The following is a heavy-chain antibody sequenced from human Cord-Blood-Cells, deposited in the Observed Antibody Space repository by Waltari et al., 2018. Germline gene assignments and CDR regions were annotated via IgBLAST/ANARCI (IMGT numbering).Heavy chain of an antibody. Sequence: VQLVEPGAAVTKTGPSGTVSCTASGYTCTSYHINCVRQDRGQGLEWMGWMNPNSGNTGYAQKFQGRVTITRNTSISTAYMELSSLRSEDTAVYYCARAGSPYSSSSGTFDYWGQGTLVTVSS. CDR1: GYTCTSYH. CDR2: MNPNSGNT. D-gene: IGHD6-6*01. CDR3: ARAGSPYSSSSGTFDY. V-gene: IGHV1-8*03. J-gene: IGHJ4*02.